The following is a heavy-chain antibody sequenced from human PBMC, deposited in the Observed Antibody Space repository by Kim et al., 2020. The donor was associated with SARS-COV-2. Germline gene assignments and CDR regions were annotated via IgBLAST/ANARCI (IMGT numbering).Heavy chain of an antibody. J-gene: IGHJ4*02. V-gene: IGHV3-23*01. Sequence: GGSLRLSCAASGFTFSSYAMSWVRQAPGKGLEWVSAISGSGGSTYYADSVKGRFTISRDNSKNTLYLQMNSLRAEDTAVYYCAKLAVRVVVVAAAPGGYFYYWGQRNLVTVSS. CDR2: ISGSGGST. D-gene: IGHD2-2*01. CDR3: AKLAVRVVVVAAAPGGYFYY. CDR1: GFTFSSYA.